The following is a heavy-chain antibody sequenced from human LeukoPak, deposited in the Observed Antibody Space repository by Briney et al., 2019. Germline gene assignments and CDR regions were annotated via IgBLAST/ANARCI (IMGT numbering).Heavy chain of an antibody. V-gene: IGHV3-30*18. D-gene: IGHD5-24*01. CDR2: ISYDGSSK. CDR1: GFTFGSCG. J-gene: IGHJ4*02. Sequence: GGSLRLSCAASGFTFGSCGMHWVRQAPGKGLEWVAVISYDGSSKYYADSVKGRFTISRDNSKNTFYLQVNSLRVEDTAVYYCAKGNIFRDFDYWGQGTLVTVSS. CDR3: AKGNIFRDFDY.